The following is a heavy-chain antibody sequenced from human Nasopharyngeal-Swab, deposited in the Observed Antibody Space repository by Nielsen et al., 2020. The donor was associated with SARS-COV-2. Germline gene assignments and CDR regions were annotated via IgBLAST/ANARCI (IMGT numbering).Heavy chain of an antibody. Sequence: WIRQPPWKGLEWIGYIYYSGSTYYNPSLKSRVTISVDTSKNQFSLKLSSVTAADTAVYYCARGRYCSSTSCFDYYGKDVWGQGTTVTVSS. J-gene: IGHJ6*02. D-gene: IGHD2-2*01. CDR2: IYYSGST. CDR3: ARGRYCSSTSCFDYYGKDV. V-gene: IGHV4-31*02.